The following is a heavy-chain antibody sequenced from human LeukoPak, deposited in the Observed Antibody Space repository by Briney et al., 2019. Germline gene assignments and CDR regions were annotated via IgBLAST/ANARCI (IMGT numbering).Heavy chain of an antibody. D-gene: IGHD3-3*01. CDR2: IYYSGST. Sequence: SETLSLTCTVSGGSISSYYWSWIRQPPGKGLEWIGHIYYSGSTNYNPSLKSRVTISVDTSKNQFSLKLSSVTAADTAVYYCARSGTNYYDFWSGQNYYFDYWGQGTLVTVSS. V-gene: IGHV4-59*01. CDR3: ARSGTNYYDFWSGQNYYFDY. J-gene: IGHJ4*02. CDR1: GGSISSYY.